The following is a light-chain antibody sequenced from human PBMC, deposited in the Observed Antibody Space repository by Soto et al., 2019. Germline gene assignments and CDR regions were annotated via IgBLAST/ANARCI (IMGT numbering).Light chain of an antibody. CDR2: DAS. J-gene: IGKJ5*01. V-gene: IGKV3-20*01. CDR1: QSVSSY. Sequence: EFVLTQSPGTLSLSPGERATLSCRASQSVSSYLAWYQQKPGQAPRLLIYDASNRATGIPARFSGTGSGTDFTLTISRLEPEDFAVYYCQQFGNSPITFGQGTRLEIK. CDR3: QQFGNSPIT.